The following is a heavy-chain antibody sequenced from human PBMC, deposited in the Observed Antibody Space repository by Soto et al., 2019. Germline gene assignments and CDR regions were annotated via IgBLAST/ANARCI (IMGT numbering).Heavy chain of an antibody. J-gene: IGHJ4*02. D-gene: IGHD6-19*01. V-gene: IGHV3-11*06. CDR1: GFNFSDHY. Sequence: GGSLRLSCAASGFNFSDHYMNWVRQAPGKGLEWVSYISGSSRYTNFADSVKGRFTISRDNAKNSLYLQMNSLRVEDTAVYYCARHTSGWHYYDYWGQGTTVTVSS. CDR3: ARHTSGWHYYDY. CDR2: ISGSSRYT.